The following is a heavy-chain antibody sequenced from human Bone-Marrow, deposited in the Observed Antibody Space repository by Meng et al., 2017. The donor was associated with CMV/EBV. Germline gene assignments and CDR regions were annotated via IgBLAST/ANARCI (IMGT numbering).Heavy chain of an antibody. J-gene: IGHJ4*02. D-gene: IGHD1-26*01. Sequence: GEALKISCAASGFTFSSYAMSWVRQTPGKGLEWVSAISGSGGSTYYADSVKGRFTISRDNSKNTLNLQMNSLRAEDTAVYYCAKRLWELANFNDYWGQGTLVTVSS. V-gene: IGHV3-23*01. CDR3: AKRLWELANFNDY. CDR2: ISGSGGST. CDR1: GFTFSSYA.